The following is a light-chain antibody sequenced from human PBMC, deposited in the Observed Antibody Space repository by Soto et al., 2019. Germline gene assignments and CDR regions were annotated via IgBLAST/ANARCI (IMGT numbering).Light chain of an antibody. Sequence: IQMTQSPSTLSASVGDRVTIICRASQSISSWLAWYQQKPGKAPKLLIYAASSLQSGVPSRFSGSGSGTEFTLTISSLQPDDFATYYCQQYNSYSFGQGTKVDI. CDR2: AAS. CDR1: QSISSW. CDR3: QQYNSYS. V-gene: IGKV1-5*02. J-gene: IGKJ1*01.